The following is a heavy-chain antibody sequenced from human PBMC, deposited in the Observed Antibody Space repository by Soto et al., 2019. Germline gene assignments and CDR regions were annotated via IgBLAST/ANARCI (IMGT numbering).Heavy chain of an antibody. V-gene: IGHV4-4*02. J-gene: IGHJ4*02. Sequence: SETLSLTCAVSSGSISSSNWWSWVRQPPGKGLEWIGEIYHSGSTNYNPSLKSRVTISVDKSKNQFSLKLSSVTAADTAVYYCARGNSSRWSLLAYSGQGTLVIVSS. CDR3: ARGNSSRWSLLAY. D-gene: IGHD6-13*01. CDR2: IYHSGST. CDR1: SGSISSSNW.